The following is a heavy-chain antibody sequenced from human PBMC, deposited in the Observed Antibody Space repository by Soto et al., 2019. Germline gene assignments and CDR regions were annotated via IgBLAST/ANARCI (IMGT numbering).Heavy chain of an antibody. CDR3: ARGGWKLFDY. J-gene: IGHJ4*02. Sequence: SETLSLTCTVSGGSISRFYWSWIRQPPGKGLEWIGYIYYSGSTNYNPSLKSRVTISVDTSKNQFSLKLSSVTAADTAVYYCARGGWKLFDYWGQGTLVTVSS. D-gene: IGHD6-19*01. CDR2: IYYSGST. CDR1: GGSISRFY. V-gene: IGHV4-59*01.